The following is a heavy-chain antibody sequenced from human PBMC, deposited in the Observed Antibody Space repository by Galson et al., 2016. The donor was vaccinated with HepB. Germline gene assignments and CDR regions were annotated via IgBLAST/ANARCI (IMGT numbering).Heavy chain of an antibody. V-gene: IGHV3-33*01. CDR3: ARDPGGSSGYGMDF. J-gene: IGHJ6*02. D-gene: IGHD6-13*01. Sequence: SLRLSCAASGFTFSTYGMHWVRQAPGKGLEWVAVIWNDGKNKQYADSVKARFTISRDNSRDTLFLLMTSLRAEDTAVYYCARDPGGSSGYGMDFWGQGTTVTVSS. CDR1: GFTFSTYG. CDR2: IWNDGKNK.